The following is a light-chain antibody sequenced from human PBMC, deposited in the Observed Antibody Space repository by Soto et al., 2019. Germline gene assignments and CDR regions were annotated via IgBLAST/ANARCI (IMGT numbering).Light chain of an antibody. CDR3: AAWDDRLSGRV. CDR1: SSNIGNNN. Sequence: QPVLTQPPSASGTPGQRVTISCSGSSSNIGNNNVCWYQQYPGTAPKLLIYRNNQRPSGVPDRFSGSKSGTSASLAISGLRSDDEAEYFCAAWDDRLSGRVFGGGTKLTVL. CDR2: RNN. J-gene: IGLJ3*02. V-gene: IGLV1-47*01.